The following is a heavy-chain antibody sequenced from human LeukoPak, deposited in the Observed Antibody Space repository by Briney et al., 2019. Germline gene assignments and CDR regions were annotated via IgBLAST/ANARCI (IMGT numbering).Heavy chain of an antibody. J-gene: IGHJ4*02. CDR2: IYPGDSDT. V-gene: IGHV5-51*01. D-gene: IGHD2-15*01. CDR3: ARGDCSGGSCYSGFFDY. Sequence: GESLKISCKGSGYSFTSYWIGWVRQMPGKGLEWMGIIYPGDSDTRYSPSLQGQVTISADKSISTAYLQWSSLKASDTAMYYCARGDCSGGSCYSGFFDYWGQGTLVTVSS. CDR1: GYSFTSYW.